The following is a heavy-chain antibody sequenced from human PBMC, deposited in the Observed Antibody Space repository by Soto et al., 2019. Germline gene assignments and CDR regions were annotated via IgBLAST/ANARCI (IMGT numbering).Heavy chain of an antibody. CDR2: IYATGAV. Sequence: SETLSLTCSVSGAAPNSGNYYWSWIRQVPGKGLEWIGHIYATGAVDYNPSLRDRITISQDTSERQFSLNLRLVTAADTAVYYCARLRIATNNYKWFDPWGQGTQVTVSS. CDR3: ARLRIATNNYKWFDP. D-gene: IGHD2-21*01. CDR1: GAAPNSGNYY. V-gene: IGHV4-31*03. J-gene: IGHJ5*02.